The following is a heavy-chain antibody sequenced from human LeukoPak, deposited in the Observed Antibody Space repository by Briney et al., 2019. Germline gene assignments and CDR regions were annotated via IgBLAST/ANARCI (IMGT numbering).Heavy chain of an antibody. CDR2: IYSGGST. CDR3: ARDTVTAFRFRDYYYYGMDV. V-gene: IGHV3-53*01. CDR1: GFTVSTNY. D-gene: IGHD4-17*01. Sequence: GGSLRLSCAASGFTVSTNYMNWVRQAPGKGLEWVSVIYSGGSTYYADSVKGRFTISRDNSKNTLYLQMNSLRAEDTAVYYCARDTVTAFRFRDYYYYGMDVWGQGTTVTVSS. J-gene: IGHJ6*02.